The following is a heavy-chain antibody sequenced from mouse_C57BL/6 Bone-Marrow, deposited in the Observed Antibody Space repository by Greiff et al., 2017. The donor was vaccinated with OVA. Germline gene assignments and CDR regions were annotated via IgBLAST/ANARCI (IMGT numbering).Heavy chain of an antibody. D-gene: IGHD1-1*01. V-gene: IGHV1-55*01. CDR3: RGYEGSSYVGYAMDY. J-gene: IGHJ4*01. CDR1: GYTFTSYW. Sequence: QVQLQQPGAELVKPGASVKMSCKASGYTFTSYWITWVKQRPGQGLEWIGDIYPGSGSTNYNEKFKSKATLTVDTSSSTAYMQLSSLTSEDSAVYYCRGYEGSSYVGYAMDYWGQGTSVTVSS. CDR2: IYPGSGST.